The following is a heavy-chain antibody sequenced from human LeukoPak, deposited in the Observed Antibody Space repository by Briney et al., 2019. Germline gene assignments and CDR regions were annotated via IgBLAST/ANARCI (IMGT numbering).Heavy chain of an antibody. CDR2: INHSGST. J-gene: IGHJ1*01. CDR1: GGSFSGYY. V-gene: IGHV4-34*01. Sequence: SETLSLTCAVYGGSFSGYYWSWIRQPPGKGLEWIGEINHSGSTNYNPSLKSRVTITVDTSKNQFSLKLSSVPAADTAVYYCARGKIWSPVYLSHWGQGTLVTVPS. CDR3: ARGKIWSPVYLSH. D-gene: IGHD3-10*01.